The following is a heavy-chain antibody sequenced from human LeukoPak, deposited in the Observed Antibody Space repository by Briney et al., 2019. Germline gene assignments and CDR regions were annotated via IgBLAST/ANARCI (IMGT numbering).Heavy chain of an antibody. CDR3: ARVGHYYDGSGYYYDY. J-gene: IGHJ4*02. V-gene: IGHV1-24*01. CDR1: GYTLTELS. Sequence: GASVKVSCKVSGYTLTELSMHWVRQAPGKGLEWMGGFDPEDGETIYAQKFQGRVTITADESTSTVYMELSSLRSEDTAVYYCARVGHYYDGSGYYYDYWGQGTLVTVSS. D-gene: IGHD3-22*01. CDR2: FDPEDGET.